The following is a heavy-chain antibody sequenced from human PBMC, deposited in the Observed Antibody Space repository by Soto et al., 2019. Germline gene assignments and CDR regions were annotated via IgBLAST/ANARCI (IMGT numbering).Heavy chain of an antibody. V-gene: IGHV3-30-3*01. CDR3: ARRNYYHAVDYFNDAFDM. D-gene: IGHD3-10*01. J-gene: IGHJ3*02. Sequence: QVQLVESGGGVVQPGRSLRLSCAASGFTFRAYAMHWVRQAPGKGLEWMAVISYDGSSKTYAASVQGRFTSSRDNSENTRYLPLNRVRPEDTAVYYCARRNYYHAVDYFNDAFDMWGQREIVTVSS. CDR2: ISYDGSSK. CDR1: GFTFRAYA.